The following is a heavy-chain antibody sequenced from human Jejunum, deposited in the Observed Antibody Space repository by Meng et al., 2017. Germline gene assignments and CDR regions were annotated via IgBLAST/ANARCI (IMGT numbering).Heavy chain of an antibody. V-gene: IGHV3-48*03. J-gene: IGHJ3*01. CDR2: SSSNGSST. Sequence: GESLKISCAASGSIFSNYEMDWVRQAPGKGLEWISYSSSNGSSTYHAESVKGRFTVSRDNAKNALYLQMNSLGADDTGIYYCAREGAGSWEERAFDLWGQGTKVTVSS. CDR3: AREGAGSWEERAFDL. CDR1: GSIFSNYE. D-gene: IGHD6-19*01.